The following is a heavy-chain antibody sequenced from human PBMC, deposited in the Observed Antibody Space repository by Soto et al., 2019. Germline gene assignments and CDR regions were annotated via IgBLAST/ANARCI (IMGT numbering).Heavy chain of an antibody. D-gene: IGHD1-26*01. CDR2: ISANNGNT. CDR1: GYTFTSYG. Sequence: QVQLVQSGAEVKKPGASVKVSCKASGYTFTSYGISWVRQAPGQGLEWMGWISANNGNTNYAQKIQGRVTMTTDTSTSTAYMELRSLRSDDTTVYYCARDGRYSGSYGGYYFDYWGQGTLVTVSS. CDR3: ARDGRYSGSYGGYYFDY. V-gene: IGHV1-18*01. J-gene: IGHJ4*02.